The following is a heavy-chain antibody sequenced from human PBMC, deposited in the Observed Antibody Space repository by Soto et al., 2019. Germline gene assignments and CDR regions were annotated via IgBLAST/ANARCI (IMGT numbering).Heavy chain of an antibody. CDR2: IIPIFGTA. D-gene: IGHD6-19*01. Sequence: SVKVSCKASGGTFSSYAISWVLQAPGHGLEWMGGIIPIFGTANYAQKFQGRVTITADKSTSTAYMELSSLRSEDTAVYYCARHPPDSGWDLYYGMDVWGQGTTVTVSS. CDR3: ARHPPDSGWDLYYGMDV. J-gene: IGHJ6*02. CDR1: GGTFSSYA. V-gene: IGHV1-69*06.